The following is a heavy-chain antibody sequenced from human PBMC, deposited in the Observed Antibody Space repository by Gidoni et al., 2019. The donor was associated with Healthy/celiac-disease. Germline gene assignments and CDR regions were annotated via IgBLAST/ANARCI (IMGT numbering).Heavy chain of an antibody. V-gene: IGHV3-11*01. CDR3: ARCMLLEWLLAYGMDV. Sequence: QVQLVESGGGLVKPGGSLRLSCAASGFTFSDYYMSWIRQAPGKGLGWVSYISSSGSTIYYADSVKGRFTISRDNAKNSLYLQMNSLRAEDTAVYYCARCMLLEWLLAYGMDVWGQGTTVTVSS. J-gene: IGHJ6*02. CDR2: ISSSGSTI. D-gene: IGHD3-3*01. CDR1: GFTFSDYY.